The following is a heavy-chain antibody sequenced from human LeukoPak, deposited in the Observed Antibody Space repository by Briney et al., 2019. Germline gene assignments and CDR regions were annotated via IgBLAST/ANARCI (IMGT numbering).Heavy chain of an antibody. CDR2: ISWNSGSI. CDR1: GFTFDDYA. J-gene: IGHJ5*02. CDR3: AKSSGPTNWFDP. Sequence: GGSLRLSCAASGFTFDDYAMHWVRQAPGQGLEWVSGISWNSGSIGYADSVKGRFTISRDNAKNSLYLQMNSLRAEDTALYYCAKSSGPTNWFDPWGQGTLVTVSS. D-gene: IGHD6-6*01. V-gene: IGHV3-9*01.